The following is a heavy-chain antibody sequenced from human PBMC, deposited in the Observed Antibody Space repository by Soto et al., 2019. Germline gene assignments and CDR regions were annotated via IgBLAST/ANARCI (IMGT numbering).Heavy chain of an antibody. Sequence: LXXSCAASGFTFSSYGMHWVREAPAKGLEWVAVISYDGSNKYYADSVKGRFTISRDNSKNTLYLQMNSLRAEDTAVYYCAKELRYFDWLTLGGMDVWGQGTTVTVSS. CDR2: ISYDGSNK. CDR1: GFTFSSYG. D-gene: IGHD3-9*01. CDR3: AKELRYFDWLTLGGMDV. V-gene: IGHV3-30*18. J-gene: IGHJ6*02.